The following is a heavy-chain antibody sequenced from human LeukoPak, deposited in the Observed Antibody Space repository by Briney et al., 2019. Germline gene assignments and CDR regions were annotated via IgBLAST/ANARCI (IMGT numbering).Heavy chain of an antibody. Sequence: SETLSLTCTVSGGSISGPFWNWIRQSAGKGLEWIGRISASGSTTYNPSLESRVTMSLDTSKSQFSLKLTSVTAADTAVYFCARHRDYYDTWGHGTLVTVSS. CDR1: GGSISGPF. D-gene: IGHD3-22*01. V-gene: IGHV4-4*07. CDR3: ARHRDYYDT. J-gene: IGHJ4*01. CDR2: ISASGST.